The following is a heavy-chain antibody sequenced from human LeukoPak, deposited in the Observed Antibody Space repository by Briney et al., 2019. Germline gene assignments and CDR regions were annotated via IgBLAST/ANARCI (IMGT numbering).Heavy chain of an antibody. Sequence: SPGGSLRLSCAASGFTFSSYSMNWVRQAPGKGLEWVSSISSSSSYIYYADSVKGRFTISRDNAKNSLYLQMNSLRAEDTAVYYCARDAEYSSSWYGKTSCFDYWGQGTLVTVSS. CDR2: ISSSSSYI. CDR3: ARDAEYSSSWYGKTSCFDY. CDR1: GFTFSSYS. D-gene: IGHD6-13*01. V-gene: IGHV3-21*01. J-gene: IGHJ4*02.